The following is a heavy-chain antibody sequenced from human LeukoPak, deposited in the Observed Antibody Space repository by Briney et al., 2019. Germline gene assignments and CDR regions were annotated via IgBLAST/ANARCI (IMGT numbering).Heavy chain of an antibody. D-gene: IGHD6-13*01. V-gene: IGHV3-49*04. Sequence: GGSLRLPCTASGFTFGDYAMSWVRQAPGKGLEWVGFIRSKAYGGTTEYAASVKGRFTISRDDSKSIAYLQMNSLKTEDTAVYYCTRARAAASHAYYYYYYMDVWGKGTTVTVSS. CDR1: GFTFGDYA. J-gene: IGHJ6*03. CDR2: IRSKAYGGTT. CDR3: TRARAAASHAYYYYYYMDV.